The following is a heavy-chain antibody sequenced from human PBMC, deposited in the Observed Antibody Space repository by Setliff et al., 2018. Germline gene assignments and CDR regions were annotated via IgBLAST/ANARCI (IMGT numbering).Heavy chain of an antibody. D-gene: IGHD1-1*01. CDR3: ARGVRTGHLDS. CDR2: INQSGTT. CDR1: GDSISNDYW. V-gene: IGHV4-4*02. J-gene: IGHJ4*02. Sequence: SSETLSLTCAVSGDSISNDYWWSWVRQPPERELEWIGEINQSGTTNYNPPLKGRATISVDNSKNQFSLNLNSVTVADTAVYFCARGVRTGHLDSWGQGTLVTVS.